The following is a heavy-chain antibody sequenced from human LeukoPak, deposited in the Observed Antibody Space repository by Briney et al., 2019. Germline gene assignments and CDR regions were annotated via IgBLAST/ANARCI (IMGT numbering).Heavy chain of an antibody. CDR3: GRDPKLGIRGYTYGYIDS. CDR1: GYTFTSYA. V-gene: IGHV7-4-1*02. CDR2: INTNTGNP. Sequence: ASVKVSCKTSGYTFTSYAISWVRQAPGQGLEWMGWINTNTGNPTYAQGFAGRYVFSLDTSVSTAYLQISGLKADDTAVYYCGRDPKLGIRGYTYGYIDSWGQGTLVIVSS. J-gene: IGHJ4*02. D-gene: IGHD5-18*01.